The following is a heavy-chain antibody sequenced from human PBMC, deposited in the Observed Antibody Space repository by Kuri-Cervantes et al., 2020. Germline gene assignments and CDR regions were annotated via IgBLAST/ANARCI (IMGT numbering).Heavy chain of an antibody. Sequence: ASVKVSCKPSGYTFTSYDINWVRQATGQGLEWMGWMNPNSGNTGYAQKFQGRVTMTRNTSISTAYMERSSLGAEDTAVYYCAKFGTTGRYGMDDWGQGTTVTVSS. CDR3: AKFGTTGRYGMDD. CDR1: GYTFTSYD. D-gene: IGHD1-7*01. J-gene: IGHJ6*02. V-gene: IGHV1-8*01. CDR2: MNPNSGNT.